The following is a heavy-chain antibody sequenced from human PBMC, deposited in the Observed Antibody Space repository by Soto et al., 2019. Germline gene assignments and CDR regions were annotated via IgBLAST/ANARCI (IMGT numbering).Heavy chain of an antibody. CDR2: IIPIFGTA. CDR1: GGTFSSYA. CDR3: ARDQLSGYSYGPYYYGMDV. D-gene: IGHD5-18*01. J-gene: IGHJ6*02. V-gene: IGHV1-69*13. Sequence: ASVKVSCKASGGTFSSYAISWVRQAPGQGLEWMGGIIPIFGTANYAQKFQGRVTITADESTSTAYMELSSLRSEDTAVYYCARDQLSGYSYGPYYYGMDVWGQGTTVTVSS.